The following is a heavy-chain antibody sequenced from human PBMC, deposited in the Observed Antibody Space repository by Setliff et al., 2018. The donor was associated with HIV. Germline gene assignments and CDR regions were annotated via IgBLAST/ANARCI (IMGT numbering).Heavy chain of an antibody. D-gene: IGHD3-10*01. V-gene: IGHV4-38-2*01. Sequence: SETLSLTCAVSGYSISSGYYWGWIRQPPGKGLAWIGNIYNSGSTYYNPSLKSRVTISIDTSKNQFSLRLTSVTAADTAVYYCARLLPGDYYGSGSYFDYWGQGTLVTVSS. CDR2: IYNSGST. CDR3: ARLLPGDYYGSGSYFDY. CDR1: GYSISSGYY. J-gene: IGHJ4*02.